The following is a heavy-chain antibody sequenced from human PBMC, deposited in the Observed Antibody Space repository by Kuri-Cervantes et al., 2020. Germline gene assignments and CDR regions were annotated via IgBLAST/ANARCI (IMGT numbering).Heavy chain of an antibody. CDR3: AKDMLWLSHDYGDLDAFDI. CDR1: GFTFSSYA. CDR2: ISGSGGTT. V-gene: IGHV3-23*01. J-gene: IGHJ3*02. Sequence: GGSLRLSCAASGFTFSSYAMSWVRQAPGKGLEWVSAISGSGGTTYYADSVKGRFTISRDNSKNTLDLQMNSLRAEDTAAYYCAKDMLWLSHDYGDLDAFDIWGQGTMVTVSS. D-gene: IGHD4-17*01.